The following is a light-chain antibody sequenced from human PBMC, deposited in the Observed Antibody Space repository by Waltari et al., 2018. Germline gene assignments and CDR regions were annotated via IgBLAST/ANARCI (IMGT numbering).Light chain of an antibody. CDR2: KTS. J-gene: IGKJ1*01. V-gene: IGKV1-5*03. CDR3: QQYKSYPWT. Sequence: DIQMTQSPSTLSASVVERVTITCRDSQNINRWLAWYQQKPGKAPNLLIYKTSSLESGVPSRFSGSGSGTEFTLTIDTLQPDDFATYHCQQYKSYPWTFGQGTKVEI. CDR1: QNINRW.